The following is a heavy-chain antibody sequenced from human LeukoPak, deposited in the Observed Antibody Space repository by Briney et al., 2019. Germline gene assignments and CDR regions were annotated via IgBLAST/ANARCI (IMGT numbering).Heavy chain of an antibody. D-gene: IGHD2-15*01. CDR3: ARRLGGIVVVVAAAFDY. Sequence: SETLSLTCAVYGGSFSGYYWSWIRQPPGKGLGWIGEINHSGSTNYNPSLKSRVTISVDTSKNQFSLKLNSVTAADTAVYYCARRLGGIVVVVAAAFDYWGQGTLVTVSS. J-gene: IGHJ4*02. CDR1: GGSFSGYY. V-gene: IGHV4-34*01. CDR2: INHSGST.